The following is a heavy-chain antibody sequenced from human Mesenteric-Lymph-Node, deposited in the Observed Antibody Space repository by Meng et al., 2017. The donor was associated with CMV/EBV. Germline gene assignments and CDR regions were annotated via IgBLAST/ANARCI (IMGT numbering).Heavy chain of an antibody. J-gene: IGHJ4*02. V-gene: IGHV3-23*01. CDR2: ISGSGGST. CDR1: GFTFSSYA. CDR3: AKQHYDVLTGYYAFDY. Sequence: GGSLRLSCAASGFTFSSYAMSWVRQAPGKGLEWVSAISGSGGSTYYADSVKGRFTISRDNSKNTLYLQMNSLRVEDTAIYYCAKQHYDVLTGYYAFDYWGQGTLVTVSS. D-gene: IGHD3-9*01.